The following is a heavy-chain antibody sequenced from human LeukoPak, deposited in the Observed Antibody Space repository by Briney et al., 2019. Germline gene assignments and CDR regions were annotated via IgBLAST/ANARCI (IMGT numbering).Heavy chain of an antibody. CDR1: GXTFSSYA. CDR3: ARDDYGLDP. D-gene: IGHD4-17*01. CDR2: ISYDGSNK. Sequence: PGRSLRLSCAASGXTFSSYAMHWVRQAPGKGLEWVAVISYDGSNKYYADSVKGRFTISRDNSKNTLYLQMNSLRAEDTAVHYCARDDYGLDPWGQGTLVTVSS. V-gene: IGHV3-30-3*01. J-gene: IGHJ5*02.